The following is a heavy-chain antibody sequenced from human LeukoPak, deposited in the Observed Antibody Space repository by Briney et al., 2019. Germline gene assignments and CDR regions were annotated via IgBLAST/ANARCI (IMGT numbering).Heavy chain of an antibody. CDR1: GGTLSSYA. J-gene: IGHJ4*02. CDR3: ARERERGYSGYVFDY. CDR2: IIPIFGTA. V-gene: IGHV1-69*01. D-gene: IGHD5-12*01. Sequence: SVKVSCKASGGTLSSYAISWVRQAPGQGLEWMGGIIPIFGTANYAQKFQGRVTITADESTSTAYMELSSLRSEDTAVYYCARERERGYSGYVFDYWGQGTLVTVSS.